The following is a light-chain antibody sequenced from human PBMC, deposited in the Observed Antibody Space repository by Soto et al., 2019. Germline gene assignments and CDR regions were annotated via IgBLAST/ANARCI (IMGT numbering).Light chain of an antibody. J-gene: IGKJ1*01. V-gene: IGKV1-5*03. CDR1: QSISSW. Sequence: TLSASVGDRVTITFRASQSISSWLAWYQQRPGKAPKLLIYKASNLESGVPSRFSGSGSGTELTLTISSLHPDDFATYYCQQYYTYPWTFGPGTKVDIK. CDR3: QQYYTYPWT. CDR2: KAS.